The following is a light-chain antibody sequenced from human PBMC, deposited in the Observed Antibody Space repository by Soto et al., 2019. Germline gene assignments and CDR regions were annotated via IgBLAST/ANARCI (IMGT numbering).Light chain of an antibody. CDR2: AAS. CDR3: QKYNNDPFT. V-gene: IGKV1-27*01. CDR1: EGISNY. Sequence: IQMTQSPSSLSASVGDRVTITCRASEGISNYLVWYQQKPGQVPKLLIYAASTLQSGVPSRFSGSGSGTDFTLTISSLQPEDVATYYCQKYNNDPFTFGPGTKVDIK. J-gene: IGKJ3*01.